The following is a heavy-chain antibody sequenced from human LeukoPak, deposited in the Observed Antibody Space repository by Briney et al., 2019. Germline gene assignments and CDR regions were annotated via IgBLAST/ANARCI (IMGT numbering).Heavy chain of an antibody. CDR3: ARLSNYYDSSGYQEYFDY. D-gene: IGHD3-22*01. CDR1: GGSFSGYY. V-gene: IGHV4-34*01. Sequence: SETLSLTCAVYGGSFSGYYWSWIRQPPGKGLEWIGEINHSGSTNYNPSLKSRVTISVDTSKNQFSLKLSSVTAADTAVYYCARLSNYYDSSGYQEYFDYWGQGTLVTVSS. CDR2: INHSGST. J-gene: IGHJ4*02.